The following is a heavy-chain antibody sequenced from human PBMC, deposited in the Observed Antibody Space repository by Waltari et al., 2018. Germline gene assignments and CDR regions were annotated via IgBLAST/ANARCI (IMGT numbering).Heavy chain of an antibody. D-gene: IGHD2-15*01. J-gene: IGHJ4*02. CDR1: GHSISRGYY. V-gene: IGHV4-38-2*02. Sequence: QVQLQESGPGLVKPSETLSLTCAVSGHSISRGYYWVWTRQPPGKGLEWIGSIYHSWSNYYSPSLKSRVTISVETSKSQFSLKLSSVTAADTDVYYCARDGLRGGNGAFDYWGQGTLVTVSS. CDR2: IYHSWSN. CDR3: ARDGLRGGNGAFDY.